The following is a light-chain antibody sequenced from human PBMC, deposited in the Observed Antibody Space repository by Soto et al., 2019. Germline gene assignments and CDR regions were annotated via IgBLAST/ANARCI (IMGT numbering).Light chain of an antibody. V-gene: IGKV1-39*01. CDR3: QQTYSSPQWT. CDR2: AAV. Sequence: DIQMTQSPLSLSASVGGRVTITCRASQSISSYLNWYQQKPGKPPKLLIYAAVSLQSGIPSRFSAYGSGTDFTLTISSLQPEDFATYYCQQTYSSPQWTFGQGTKVDIK. CDR1: QSISSY. J-gene: IGKJ1*01.